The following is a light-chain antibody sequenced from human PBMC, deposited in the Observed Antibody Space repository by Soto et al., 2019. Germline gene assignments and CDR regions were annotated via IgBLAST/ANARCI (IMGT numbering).Light chain of an antibody. CDR3: MQPLQSWT. V-gene: IGKV2-28*01. CDR1: QSLLHSNGYNY. CDR2: LGS. Sequence: DIVMTQSPLSLPVTPGEPASISCRSSQSLLHSNGYNYLDWYLQKPGQSPQLLIYLGSNRASGVPDRFSGSGSGTEFTLKISRVEAEDVGVYYCMQPLQSWTFGQGTKV. J-gene: IGKJ1*01.